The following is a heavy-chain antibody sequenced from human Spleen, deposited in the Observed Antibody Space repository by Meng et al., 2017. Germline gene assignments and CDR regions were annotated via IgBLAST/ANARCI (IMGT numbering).Heavy chain of an antibody. CDR1: GYTFTGYY. CDR3: AREVYCSSTSCLVGNWFDP. CDR2: INPNSGGT. J-gene: IGHJ5*02. Sequence: SVNVSCMASGYTFTGYYMHWVRQAPGQGLEWMGWINPNSGGTNYAQKFQGRVTMTRDTSISTAYMELSRLRSDDTAVYYCAREVYCSSTSCLVGNWFDPWGQGTLVTVSS. D-gene: IGHD2-2*01. V-gene: IGHV1-2*02.